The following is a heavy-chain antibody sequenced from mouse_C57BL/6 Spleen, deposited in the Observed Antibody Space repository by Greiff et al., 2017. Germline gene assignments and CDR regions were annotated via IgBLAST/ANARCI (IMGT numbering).Heavy chain of an antibody. D-gene: IGHD1-1*01. V-gene: IGHV2-2*01. Sequence: QVQLQQSGPGLVQPSQSLSITCTVSGFSLTSYGVHWVRQSPGKGLEWLGVIWSGGSTDYNAAFISRLSISKDNPKSQVFFKLNSLQADDTAIYYCARNGITTVEGAMGYWGQGTSVPVSS. J-gene: IGHJ4*01. CDR2: IWSGGST. CDR1: GFSLTSYG. CDR3: ARNGITTVEGAMGY.